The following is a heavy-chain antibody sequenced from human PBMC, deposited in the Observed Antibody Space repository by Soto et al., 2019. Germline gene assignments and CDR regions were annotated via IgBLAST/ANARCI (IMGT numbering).Heavy chain of an antibody. J-gene: IGHJ3*02. CDR1: GFTFSDHF. Sequence: GGSLRLSCAASGFTFSDHFIDWFRQAPGKGLEWVSAISGSGGSTYYADSVKGRFTISRDNSKNTLYLQMNSLRAEDTAVYYCAKDSLITIFGVAQDAFDIWGQGTMVTVSS. D-gene: IGHD3-3*01. CDR2: ISGSGGST. V-gene: IGHV3-23*01. CDR3: AKDSLITIFGVAQDAFDI.